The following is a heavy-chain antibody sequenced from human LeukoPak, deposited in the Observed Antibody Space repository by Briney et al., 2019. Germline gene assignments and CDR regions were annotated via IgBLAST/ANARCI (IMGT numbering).Heavy chain of an antibody. D-gene: IGHD1-1*01. J-gene: IGHJ4*02. CDR1: GFTFSSYG. CDR3: AKPQLEPYYFDY. CDR2: ISYDGSNK. Sequence: QTGGSLRLSCAASGFTFSSYGMPWVRQAPGKGLEWVAVISYDGSNKYYADSVKGRFTISRDNSKNTLYLQMNSLRAEDTAVYYCAKPQLEPYYFDYWGQGTLVTVSS. V-gene: IGHV3-30*18.